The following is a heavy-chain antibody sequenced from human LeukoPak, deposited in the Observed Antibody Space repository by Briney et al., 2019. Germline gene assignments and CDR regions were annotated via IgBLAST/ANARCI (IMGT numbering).Heavy chain of an antibody. V-gene: IGHV4-59*01. D-gene: IGHD1-26*01. CDR2: IYYSGST. CDR3: ARLSYYGYFQR. CDR1: NYSISSYY. Sequence: PSETLSLTCTVSNYSISSYYWSWIRQPPGKGLEWIGYIYYSGSTNYNPSLKSRVTISVDTSKNQFSLKLSSVTAADTAVYYCARLSYYGYFQRWGQGTLVTVSS. J-gene: IGHJ1*01.